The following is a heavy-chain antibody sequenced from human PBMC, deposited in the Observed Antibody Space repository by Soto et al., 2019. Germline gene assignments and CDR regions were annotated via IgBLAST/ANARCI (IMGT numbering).Heavy chain of an antibody. D-gene: IGHD5-18*01. Sequence: GGSLRLSCAASGFTFSSYAMSWVRQAPGKGLEWVSAISGSGGSTSYADSVKGRITLSRDHSKNTLYLQMNSLRAEDTAVYYCVHETATVGPYYGRDVWGQGTTVTAAS. V-gene: IGHV3-23*01. CDR2: ISGSGGST. CDR1: GFTFSSYA. J-gene: IGHJ6*02. CDR3: VHETATVGPYYGRDV.